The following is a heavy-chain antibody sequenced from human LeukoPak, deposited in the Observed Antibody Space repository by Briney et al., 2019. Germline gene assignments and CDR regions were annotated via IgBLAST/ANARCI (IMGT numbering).Heavy chain of an antibody. CDR3: ARVDGSSWYPPSYYFDY. CDR2: ISSSGSTI. Sequence: GGSLRLSCAASGFTFSSYEMNWVRQAPGKGLEWVSYISSSGSTIYYADSVKGRFTISRDNAKNSLYLQMNSLRAEDTAVYYCARVDGSSWYPPSYYFDYWGQGTLVTVSS. CDR1: GFTFSSYE. D-gene: IGHD6-13*01. J-gene: IGHJ4*02. V-gene: IGHV3-48*03.